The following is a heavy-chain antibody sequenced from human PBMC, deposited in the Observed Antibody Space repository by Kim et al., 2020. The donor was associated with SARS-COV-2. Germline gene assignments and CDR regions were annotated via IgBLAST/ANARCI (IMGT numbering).Heavy chain of an antibody. CDR2: IYYSGST. J-gene: IGHJ4*02. CDR3: ASLHRTEPVEMATITHAWFDY. Sequence: SETLSLTCTVSGGSISSSSYYWGWIRQPPGKGLEWIGSIYYSGSTYYNPSLKSRVTISVDTSKNQFSLKLSSVTAADTAVYYCASLHRTEPVEMATITHAWFDYWGQGTLVTVSS. D-gene: IGHD5-12*01. V-gene: IGHV4-39*01. CDR1: GGSISSSSYY.